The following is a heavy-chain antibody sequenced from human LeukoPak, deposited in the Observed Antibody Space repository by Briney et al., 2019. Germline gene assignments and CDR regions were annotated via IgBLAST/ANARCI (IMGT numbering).Heavy chain of an antibody. D-gene: IGHD1-14*01. J-gene: IGHJ4*02. CDR2: INPNGGGT. CDR1: GYTFTDHY. Sequence: ASVKVSCKASGYTFTDHYLHWLRQAPGQGLEYLGWINPNGGGTNFPQKFQGRVTLTIDTSVNTGYMEITKLTSDDTAVYYCARIITSAWYNEFDCWGQGTLVAVSS. CDR3: ARIITSAWYNEFDC. V-gene: IGHV1-2*02.